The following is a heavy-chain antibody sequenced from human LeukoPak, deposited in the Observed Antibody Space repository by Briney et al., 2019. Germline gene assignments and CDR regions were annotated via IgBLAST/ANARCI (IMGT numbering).Heavy chain of an antibody. D-gene: IGHD3-10*01. CDR1: GFTFSSYW. CDR3: ARGITMVRGVIFYFDY. Sequence: GGSLRLSCAASGFTFSSYWMHWVRQAPGKGLVWVSRINSDGSSTSYADSVKGRFTISRDNAKNTLYLQMNSLRAEDTAVYYCARGITMVRGVIFYFDYWGQGTLVTVSS. CDR2: INSDGSST. J-gene: IGHJ4*02. V-gene: IGHV3-74*01.